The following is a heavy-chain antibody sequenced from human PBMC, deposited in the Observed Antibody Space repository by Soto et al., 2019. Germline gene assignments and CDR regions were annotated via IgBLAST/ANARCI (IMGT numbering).Heavy chain of an antibody. CDR1: GFTVSSNY. V-gene: IGHV3-53*01. Sequence: GGSLRLSCAASGFTVSSNYMSWVRQAPGKGLEWVSVIYSGGSTYYADSVKGRFTISRDNSKNTLYLQMNSLRAEDTAVYYCARDNKYYYGSGVDAFDIWGQGTMVTVSS. CDR3: ARDNKYYYGSGVDAFDI. D-gene: IGHD3-10*01. J-gene: IGHJ3*02. CDR2: IYSGGST.